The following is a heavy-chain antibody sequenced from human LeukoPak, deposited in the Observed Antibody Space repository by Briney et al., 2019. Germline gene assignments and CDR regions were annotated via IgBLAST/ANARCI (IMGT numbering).Heavy chain of an antibody. J-gene: IGHJ4*02. CDR2: IWYDGSSK. D-gene: IGHD2-15*01. Sequence: PGGSLRLSCAASGFTFSNYGMHWVRQAPGKGLEWVAIIWYDGSSKYYADSVKGRFTISRDNSKNMLFLQMNSLRAEGTAVYYCVRSGDSAVVGFDYWGQGSLVTVSS. CDR1: GFTFSNYG. V-gene: IGHV3-33*01. CDR3: VRSGDSAVVGFDY.